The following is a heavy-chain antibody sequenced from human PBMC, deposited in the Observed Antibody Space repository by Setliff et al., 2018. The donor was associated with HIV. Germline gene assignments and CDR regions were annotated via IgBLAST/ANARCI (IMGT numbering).Heavy chain of an antibody. CDR3: ARVASWGGRGYLDI. CDR1: GGSFGGVY. CDR2: SNQSGST. D-gene: IGHD3-16*01. V-gene: IGHV4-34*01. Sequence: SETLSLTCGVSGGSFGGVYWTWIRQSPQKGLEWIGESNQSGSTSYNPSPKSRATISVDTSEKKVSLNLTSVTAADTAVYYCARVASWGGRGYLDIWGQGSLVTVSS. J-gene: IGHJ4*02.